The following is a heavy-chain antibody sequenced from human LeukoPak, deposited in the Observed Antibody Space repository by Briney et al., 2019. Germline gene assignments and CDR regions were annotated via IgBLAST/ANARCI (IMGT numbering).Heavy chain of an antibody. CDR1: GGSISSSNW. V-gene: IGHV4-4*02. Sequence: SETLSLTCAVSGGSISSSNWWSWVRQPPGKGLEWIGEIYRSGSTNYNPSLKSRVTISVDKSKNQFSLKLRSVTAADTAVYYCAREGRINYGDYGYFHYYMDVWGKGTTVTISS. CDR2: IYRSGST. J-gene: IGHJ6*03. D-gene: IGHD4-17*01. CDR3: AREGRINYGDYGYFHYYMDV.